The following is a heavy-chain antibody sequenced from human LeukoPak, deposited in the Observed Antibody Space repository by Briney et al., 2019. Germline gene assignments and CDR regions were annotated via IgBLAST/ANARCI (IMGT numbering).Heavy chain of an antibody. D-gene: IGHD3-10*01. CDR3: AKNMVRGVLDAFDI. V-gene: IGHV3-30-3*02. J-gene: IGHJ3*02. Sequence: SCKASGYTFTGYYMHWVRQAPGKGLEWVAVISYDGSNKYYADSVKGRFTISRDNSKNTLYLQMNSLRAEDTAVYYCAKNMVRGVLDAFDIWGQGTVVTVSS. CDR1: GYTFTGYY. CDR2: ISYDGSNK.